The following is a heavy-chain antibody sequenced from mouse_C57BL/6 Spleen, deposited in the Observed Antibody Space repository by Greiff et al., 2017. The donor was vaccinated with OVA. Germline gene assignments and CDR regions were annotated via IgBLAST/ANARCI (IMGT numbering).Heavy chain of an antibody. D-gene: IGHD2-4*01. V-gene: IGHV3-6*01. CDR1: GYSITSGYY. CDR3: ARRYYDYPHYFDY. CDR2: ISYDGSN. J-gene: IGHJ2*01. Sequence: DVKLQESGPGLVKPSQSLSLTCSVPGYSITSGYYWNWIRQFPGNKLEWMGYISYDGSNNYNPSLKNRISITRDTSKNQFFLKLNSVTTEDTATYYCARRYYDYPHYFDYWGQGTTLTVSS.